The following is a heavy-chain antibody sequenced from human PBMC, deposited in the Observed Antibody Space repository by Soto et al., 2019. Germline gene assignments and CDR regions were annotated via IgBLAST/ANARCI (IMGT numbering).Heavy chain of an antibody. CDR3: AKAISGYNAPLEH. J-gene: IGHJ4*02. CDR2: ISGSGGST. V-gene: IGHV3-23*01. D-gene: IGHD1-20*01. Sequence: EVQLLESGGGLVQPGGSLRLSCAASGFTFSSYAMNWVRRAPGKGLEWVSVISGSGGSTYYADSVKGRFTISRDNSKNTLYVQMNSLRAEDTAVYYCAKAISGYNAPLEHWGQGTRVTVSS. CDR1: GFTFSSYA.